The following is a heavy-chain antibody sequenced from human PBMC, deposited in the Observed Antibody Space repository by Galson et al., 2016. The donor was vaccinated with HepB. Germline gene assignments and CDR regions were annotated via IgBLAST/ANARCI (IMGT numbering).Heavy chain of an antibody. CDR3: ARDYNGVLY. CDR2: IYDSGYT. D-gene: IGHD3-10*01. V-gene: IGHV4-59*01. Sequence: LRLSCAASGFTFDDYAMHWVRQAPGKGLEWIGYIYDSGYTNYDPSLQSRVTISVDPSKNQFSPKLRSVPAAETAVYYCARDYNGVLYWGQGSLVTVSS. CDR1: GFTFDDYA. J-gene: IGHJ4*02.